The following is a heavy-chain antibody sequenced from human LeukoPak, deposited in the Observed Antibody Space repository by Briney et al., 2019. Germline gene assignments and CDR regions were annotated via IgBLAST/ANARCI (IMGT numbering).Heavy chain of an antibody. CDR2: ITGGGDST. D-gene: IGHD5-24*01. J-gene: IGHJ4*02. Sequence: GGSLRLSCATSGFIFTNYAMNWVRQAPGKGLEWVSVITGGGDSTYYADSVKDRFTVSRDNSKSTLYLQMNSLRAEDAAVYYCAKAPSDGYRNPFDFWGQGTLVIVSS. CDR3: AKAPSDGYRNPFDF. V-gene: IGHV3-23*01. CDR1: GFIFTNYA.